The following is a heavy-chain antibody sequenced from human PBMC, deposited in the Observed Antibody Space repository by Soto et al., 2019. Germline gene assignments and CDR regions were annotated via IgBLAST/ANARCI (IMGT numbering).Heavy chain of an antibody. CDR3: ARRKGSGYCSSTSCYKGAFDI. CDR1: GYSFTSYW. J-gene: IGHJ3*02. CDR2: IYPGDSDT. D-gene: IGHD2-2*02. V-gene: IGHV5-51*01. Sequence: GESLKISCKGSGYSFTSYWIGWVRQMPGKGLEWMGIIYPGDSDTRYSPSFQGQVTISADKSISTAYLQWSSLKASDTAMYYWARRKGSGYCSSTSCYKGAFDIWGQGTMVTVSS.